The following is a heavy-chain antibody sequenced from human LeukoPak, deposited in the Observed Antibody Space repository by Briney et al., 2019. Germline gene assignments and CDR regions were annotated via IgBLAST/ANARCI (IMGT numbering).Heavy chain of an antibody. Sequence: GASVKVPCKVSGYTLTELSMHWVRQAPGKGLEWMGDFDPEDGETIYAQKFQGRVTMTEDTSTDTAYMELSSLRSEDTAVYYCATPSTYYYDSSGYYKYWGQGTLVTVSS. CDR2: FDPEDGET. V-gene: IGHV1-24*01. CDR1: GYTLTELS. J-gene: IGHJ4*02. D-gene: IGHD3-22*01. CDR3: ATPSTYYYDSSGYYKY.